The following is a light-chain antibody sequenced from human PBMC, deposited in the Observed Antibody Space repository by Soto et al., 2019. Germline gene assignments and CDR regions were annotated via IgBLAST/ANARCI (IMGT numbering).Light chain of an antibody. CDR1: QSVGSN. CDR2: GAS. Sequence: EIVMTQSPATLSVSPGERAALSCRASQSVGSNLAWYQQKPGQAPRLLIYGASSRATGIPARFSGSGSGTEFTLTITRLEAEDFAMYYCQRYDSLRTFGQGTKVEI. J-gene: IGKJ1*01. CDR3: QRYDSLRT. V-gene: IGKV3-15*01.